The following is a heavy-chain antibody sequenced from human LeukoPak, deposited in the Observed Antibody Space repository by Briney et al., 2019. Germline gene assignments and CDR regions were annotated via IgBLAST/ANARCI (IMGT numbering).Heavy chain of an antibody. CDR1: AGSISSGSYY. CDR3: AREAGYCSGGSCYRHFDY. J-gene: IGHJ4*02. D-gene: IGHD2-15*01. CDR2: IYTSGRT. V-gene: IGHV4-61*02. Sequence: KPSETLSLTCTVSAGSISSGSYYWSWIRQPAGKGLEWIGRIYTSGRTNYNPSLKSRVTISVDTSKNQFSLKLSSVTAADTAVYYCAREAGYCSGGSCYRHFDYWGQGTLVTVSS.